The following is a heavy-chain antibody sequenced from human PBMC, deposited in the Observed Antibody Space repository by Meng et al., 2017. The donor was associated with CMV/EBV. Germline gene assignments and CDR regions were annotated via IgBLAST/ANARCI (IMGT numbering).Heavy chain of an antibody. V-gene: IGHV4-30-4*08. Sequence: LRLSCTVSGGSISSGDYYWSWIPQPPGKGLEWIGYIYYSGSTYYNPSLKSRVTISVDTSKNQFSLKLSSVTAADTAVYYCARGYCSSTSCYYYYGMDVWGQGTTVTVSS. CDR3: ARGYCSSTSCYYYYGMDV. D-gene: IGHD2-2*01. J-gene: IGHJ6*02. CDR2: IYYSGST. CDR1: GGSISSGDYY.